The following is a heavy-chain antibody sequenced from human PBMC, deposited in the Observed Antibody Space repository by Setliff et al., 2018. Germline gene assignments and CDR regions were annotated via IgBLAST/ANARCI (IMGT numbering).Heavy chain of an antibody. Sequence: ASVKVSCKTSGYHLTSYGVTWVRQAPGQGLDWVGWISPYNGHTNYVQKLQGRVTMTTDTSTNTAHMELNSLRFDDTAIYFCARLVRYCTKVACQRLSGAEHWGQGTLVTAPQ. CDR3: ARLVRYCTKVACQRLSGAEH. J-gene: IGHJ4*02. CDR2: ISPYNGHT. V-gene: IGHV1-18*01. CDR1: GYHLTSYG. D-gene: IGHD2-8*01.